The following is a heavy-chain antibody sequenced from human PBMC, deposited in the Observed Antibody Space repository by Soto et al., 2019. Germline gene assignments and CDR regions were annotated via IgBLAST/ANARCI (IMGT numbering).Heavy chain of an antibody. CDR1: GFSFTTAGVA. Sequence: SGRTLVNHTQTLTLTCTFSGFSFTTAGVAVGWIRQTPGGALEWLTLIYYNDDRRFSPSLKTRLTITGDTSKNQVVLSLTNVDPGDTATYFCAHSDGGYEIIYFDFWGQGIPVTVSS. CDR3: AHSDGGYEIIYFDF. V-gene: IGHV2-5*01. D-gene: IGHD5-12*01. CDR2: IYYNDDR. J-gene: IGHJ4*02.